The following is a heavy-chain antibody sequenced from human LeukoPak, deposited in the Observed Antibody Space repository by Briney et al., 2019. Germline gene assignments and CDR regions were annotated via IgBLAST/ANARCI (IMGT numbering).Heavy chain of an antibody. CDR2: IKSDGKIA. D-gene: IGHD2-15*01. CDR1: GFTFNNYW. CDR3: AREIRETVVTRHYYYGIDV. Sequence: GGSLRLSCAASGFTFNNYWMHWVRQAPGKGLVWVSRIKSDGKIATYADSVKGRFTISRENAKNVLYLQMSSLRAEDTAVYYCAREIRETVVTRHYYYGIDVWGQGTTVTVSS. V-gene: IGHV3-74*01. J-gene: IGHJ6*02.